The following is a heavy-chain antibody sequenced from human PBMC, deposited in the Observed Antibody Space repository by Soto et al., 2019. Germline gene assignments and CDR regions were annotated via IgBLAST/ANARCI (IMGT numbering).Heavy chain of an antibody. J-gene: IGHJ4*02. V-gene: IGHV3-7*01. Sequence: GGSLRLSCAASGFTFSSYWMSWVRQAPGKGLEWVANIKQDGSEKYYVDSVKGRFTISRDNAKNSLYLQMNSLRAEDTAVYYCARAPFDFWSGYSPFDYWGQGTLVTVSS. D-gene: IGHD3-3*01. CDR3: ARAPFDFWSGYSPFDY. CDR2: IKQDGSEK. CDR1: GFTFSSYW.